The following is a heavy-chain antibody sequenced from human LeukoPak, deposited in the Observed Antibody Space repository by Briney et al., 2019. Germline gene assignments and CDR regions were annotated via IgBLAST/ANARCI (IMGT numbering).Heavy chain of an antibody. CDR1: GFTITITY. V-gene: IGHV3-53*01. Sequence: GGSLRLSCAASGFTITITYMTWVRQAPGKGLEWVSVIYAGGSTYYADSVKGRFTISRDNAKNTLYLQMNSLRAEDTAVYYCAKYSYGMDVWGQGTTVAVSS. CDR2: IYAGGST. CDR3: AKYSYGMDV. J-gene: IGHJ6*02.